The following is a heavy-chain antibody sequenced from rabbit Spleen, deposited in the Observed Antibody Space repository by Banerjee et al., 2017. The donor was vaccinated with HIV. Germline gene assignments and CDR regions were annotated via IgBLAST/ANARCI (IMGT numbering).Heavy chain of an antibody. CDR3: ATHTGTRSKL. Sequence: QSLKESGGDLVKPGASLTLTCTASGFSFSSGYMCWVRQAPGKGLEWIACIYAGSTGSTYFASWAKGRFTISKTSSTTVTLQMTSLTAADTATYFCATHTGTRSKLWGPGTLVTVS. D-gene: IGHD7-1*01. V-gene: IGHV1S40*01. CDR2: IYAGSTGST. CDR1: GFSFSSGY. J-gene: IGHJ4*01.